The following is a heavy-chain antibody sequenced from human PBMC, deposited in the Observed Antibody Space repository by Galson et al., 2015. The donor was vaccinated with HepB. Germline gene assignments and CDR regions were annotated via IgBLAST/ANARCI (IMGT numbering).Heavy chain of an antibody. CDR1: GGSISTSSDY. V-gene: IGHV4-39*07. CDR3: ARGPLSIEFDFWSGLWYFDD. Sequence: ETLSLTCTVSGGSISTSSDYWAWIRQPPGKGPDWIGSIYYTGSSDYNPALKSRVTISVDTSKNQISLNLGSVTAADTAVYYCARGPLSIEFDFWSGLWYFDDWGQGTLVTVSS. J-gene: IGHJ4*02. CDR2: IYYTGSS. D-gene: IGHD3-3*01.